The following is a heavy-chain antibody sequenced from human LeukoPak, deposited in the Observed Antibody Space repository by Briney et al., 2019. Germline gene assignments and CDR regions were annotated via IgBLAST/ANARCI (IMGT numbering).Heavy chain of an antibody. D-gene: IGHD3-22*01. CDR3: ARDPPYYYDSSGYFGAFDI. CDR2: ISYDGSNK. Sequence: PGGSLRLSCAASGFTFSSYAMHWVRQAPGKGLEWVAVISYDGSNKYYADSVKGRFTISRDNSKNTLHLQMNSLRAEDTAVYYCARDPPYYYDSSGYFGAFDIWGQGTMVTVSS. V-gene: IGHV3-30*04. J-gene: IGHJ3*02. CDR1: GFTFSSYA.